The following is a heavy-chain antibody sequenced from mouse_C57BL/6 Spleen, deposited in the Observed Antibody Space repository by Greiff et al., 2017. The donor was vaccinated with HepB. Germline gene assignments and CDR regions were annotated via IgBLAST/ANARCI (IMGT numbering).Heavy chain of an antibody. Sequence: EVQLQQSGPELVKPGASVKIPCKASGYTFTDYNMDWVKQSHGKSLEWIGDINPNNGGTIYNQKFKGKATLTVDKSSSTAYMELRSLTSEDTAVYYCGRYRYGNYVDWYFDVWGTGTTVTVSS. CDR2: INPNNGGT. V-gene: IGHV1-18*01. J-gene: IGHJ1*03. D-gene: IGHD2-1*01. CDR1: GYTFTDYN. CDR3: GRYRYGNYVDWYFDV.